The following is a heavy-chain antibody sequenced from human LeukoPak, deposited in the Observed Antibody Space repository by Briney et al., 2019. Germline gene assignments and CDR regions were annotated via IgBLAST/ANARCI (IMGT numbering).Heavy chain of an antibody. CDR3: ATQPSSSHWYYFDY. Sequence: PSETLSLTCTVSGGSISSYYWSWIRQPPGKGLEWIGYIYYSGSTNYNPSLKSRVTISVDTSKNQFSLKLSSVTSADTAVYYCATQPSSSHWYYFDYWGQGALVTVSS. V-gene: IGHV4-59*01. J-gene: IGHJ4*02. CDR2: IYYSGST. CDR1: GGSISSYY. D-gene: IGHD6-13*01.